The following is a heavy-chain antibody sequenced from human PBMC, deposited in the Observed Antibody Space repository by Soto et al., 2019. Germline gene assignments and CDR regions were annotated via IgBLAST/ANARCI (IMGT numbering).Heavy chain of an antibody. CDR2: LIPTGTFT. D-gene: IGHD2-8*02. V-gene: IGHV3-74*01. CDR3: ERGGTSTTYWCHFYN. CDR1: GFTFSGYW. J-gene: IGHJ4*02. Sequence: EVQLVESGGGLVQPGGSLRLSCAGSGFTFSGYWMHWVRQAPGKGPVWVSRLIPTGTFTTNADSVKGRFSISRDNAKNTVYLQMNSLRADDAAVYYCERGGTSTTYWCHFYNWGQGTLVTVSS.